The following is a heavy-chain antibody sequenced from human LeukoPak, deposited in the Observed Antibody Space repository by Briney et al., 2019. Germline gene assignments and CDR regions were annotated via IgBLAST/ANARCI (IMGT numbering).Heavy chain of an antibody. Sequence: PGESLKISCKCSGYSFTSFGIGWVPQMPGKGLEWMGIIYPGDSDTRYSPSFQGQVTISADKSISTAYLQWSSLKASDTAWYYCARRVDGYNFIDYWGQGTLVTVSS. V-gene: IGHV5-51*01. CDR3: ARRVDGYNFIDY. CDR1: GYSFTSFG. J-gene: IGHJ4*02. D-gene: IGHD5-24*01. CDR2: IYPGDSDT.